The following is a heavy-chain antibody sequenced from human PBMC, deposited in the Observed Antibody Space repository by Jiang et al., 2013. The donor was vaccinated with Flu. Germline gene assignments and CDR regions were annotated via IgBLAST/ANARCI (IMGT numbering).Heavy chain of an antibody. J-gene: IGHJ4*02. V-gene: IGHV3-23*01. CDR3: ARPDCSGGICYIDY. CDR2: ISGSGGST. Sequence: VQLLESGGGLVQPGGSLRLSCAASGFTFSSYAMSWVRQAPGKGLEWVSAISGSGGSTYYADSVKGRFTISRDNSKNTLYLQMNSLRAEDTAVYYCARPDCSGGICYIDYWGQGTLVTVSS. CDR1: GFTFSSYA. D-gene: IGHD2-15*01.